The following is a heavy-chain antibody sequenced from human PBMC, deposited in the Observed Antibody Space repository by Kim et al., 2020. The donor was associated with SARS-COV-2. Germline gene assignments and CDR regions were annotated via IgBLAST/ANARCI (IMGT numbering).Heavy chain of an antibody. CDR2: IDGSGDRT. CDR3: AKDRPGGDAFDI. D-gene: IGHD3-16*01. V-gene: IGHV3-23*01. Sequence: GGSLRLSCAASGFTFSRSPMSWVRKAPGKGLEWVSAIDGSGDRTYYAGSVKGRFTISRDNSKNTLYLQMNSLRADDTALYYCAKDRPGGDAFDIWGQGT. J-gene: IGHJ3*02. CDR1: GFTFSRSP.